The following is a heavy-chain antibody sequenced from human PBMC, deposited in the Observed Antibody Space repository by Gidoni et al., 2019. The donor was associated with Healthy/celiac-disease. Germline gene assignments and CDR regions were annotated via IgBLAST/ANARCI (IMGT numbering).Heavy chain of an antibody. Sequence: QVQLVQSGAEVKKPGASVTVSCKASGYTFTSYYMHWVRQAPGQGLEWMGIINPSGGSTSYAQKFQGRVTMTRDTSTSTVYMELSSLRSEDTAVYYCARRGGYSGSYHGLDYWGQGTLVTVSS. CDR3: ARRGGYSGSYHGLDY. CDR2: INPSGGST. V-gene: IGHV1-46*03. D-gene: IGHD1-26*01. CDR1: GYTFTSYY. J-gene: IGHJ4*02.